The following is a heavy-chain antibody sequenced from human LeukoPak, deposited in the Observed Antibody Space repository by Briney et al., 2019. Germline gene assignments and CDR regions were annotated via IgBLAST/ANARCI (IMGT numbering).Heavy chain of an antibody. J-gene: IGHJ4*02. V-gene: IGHV3-23*01. CDR3: AKDLAITIFGVVSNFDY. CDR2: ISGSGGST. Sequence: GGSLRLSCAVSGFTFSSYAMSWVRQAPGKGLEWVSAISGSGGSTYYADSVKGRFTISRDNSKNTLYLQMNSLRAEDTAVYYCAKDLAITIFGVVSNFDYWGQGTLVTVSS. CDR1: GFTFSSYA. D-gene: IGHD3-3*01.